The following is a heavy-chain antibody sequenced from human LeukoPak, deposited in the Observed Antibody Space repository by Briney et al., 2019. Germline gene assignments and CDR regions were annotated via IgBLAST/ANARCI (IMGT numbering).Heavy chain of an antibody. D-gene: IGHD4-17*01. J-gene: IGHJ4*02. CDR2: IWFDGSNN. CDR3: ARDFRDYRDYVAYFDS. Sequence: WGSLRLSCAASGFTFSSYGMHWVRQAPGKGLEWVAVIWFDGSNNYYADSVKGRFTISRDNSRNTLYLQMNSLKVEDTAVYYCARDFRDYRDYVAYFDSWGQGTLVTVSS. CDR1: GFTFSSYG. V-gene: IGHV3-33*01.